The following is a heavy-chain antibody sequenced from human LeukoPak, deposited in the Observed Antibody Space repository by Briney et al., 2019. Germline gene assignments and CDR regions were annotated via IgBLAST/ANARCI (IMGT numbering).Heavy chain of an antibody. Sequence: GGSLRLSCAASGFIFNEYAMHWVRQAPGKGLEWVSGISWSIGSIGYADTVKGRFTISRDNAKNSLYLQMNILRAEDTAVYYCAREVIAAANFDYWGQGTLVTVSS. J-gene: IGHJ4*02. D-gene: IGHD6-13*01. CDR1: GFIFNEYA. CDR2: ISWSIGSI. CDR3: AREVIAAANFDY. V-gene: IGHV3-9*01.